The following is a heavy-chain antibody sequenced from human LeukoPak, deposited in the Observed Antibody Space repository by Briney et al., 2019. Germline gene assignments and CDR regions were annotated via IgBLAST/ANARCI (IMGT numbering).Heavy chain of an antibody. CDR2: IYHSGST. CDR3: ARGGRDGYTMYDFDY. V-gene: IGHV4-59*01. Sequence: PSETLSLTCTVFGGSISSYYWSWIRQPPGKGLEWIGYIYHSGSTNDNPSLKSRAAISVDTSKNQFSLRLSSVTAADPAVYYCARGGRDGYTMYDFDYWGQGTLVTVSS. J-gene: IGHJ4*02. D-gene: IGHD5-24*01. CDR1: GGSISSYY.